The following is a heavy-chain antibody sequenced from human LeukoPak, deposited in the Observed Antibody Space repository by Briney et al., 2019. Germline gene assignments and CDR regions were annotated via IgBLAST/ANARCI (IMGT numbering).Heavy chain of an antibody. CDR3: ARGGTVTPWGY. CDR1: GFTFSSYW. V-gene: IGHV3-74*01. D-gene: IGHD4-17*01. Sequence: GGSLRLSCAASGFTFSSYWMHWVRQAPGKGLVWVSRINSDGISTTYADSVKGRFTISRDNAKDTLYLQMNSLRAEDTAVYYCARGGTVTPWGYWGQGTLVTVSS. CDR2: INSDGIST. J-gene: IGHJ4*02.